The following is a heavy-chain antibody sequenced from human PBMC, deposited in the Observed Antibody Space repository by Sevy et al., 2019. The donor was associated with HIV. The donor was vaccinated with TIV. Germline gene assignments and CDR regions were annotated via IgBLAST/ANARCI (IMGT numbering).Heavy chain of an antibody. Sequence: SETLSLTCTVSGGSISSYYWSWIRQPPGKGLEWIGYIYYSGSTNYNPSLKSRVTISVDTSKNQFSLKLSSVTAADTAVYYCAREKTMGRPWEGGGAFDIWGQGTMVTVS. J-gene: IGHJ3*02. CDR2: IYYSGST. V-gene: IGHV4-59*01. CDR3: AREKTMGRPWEGGGAFDI. D-gene: IGHD1-26*01. CDR1: GGSISSYY.